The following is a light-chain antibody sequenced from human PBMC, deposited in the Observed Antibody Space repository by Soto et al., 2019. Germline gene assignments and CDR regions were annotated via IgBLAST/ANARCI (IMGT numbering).Light chain of an antibody. CDR3: QQSHNTPWT. J-gene: IGKJ1*01. Sequence: DIQMTQSPSSLSASVRDRVTITCRASQSISSYLNWYQQKPGRAPKLLIYAASSLHSGVPSRFSGSGSGTDFTLTISSLQPEDFATYYCQQSHNTPWTFGQGTKVEIK. V-gene: IGKV1-39*01. CDR2: AAS. CDR1: QSISSY.